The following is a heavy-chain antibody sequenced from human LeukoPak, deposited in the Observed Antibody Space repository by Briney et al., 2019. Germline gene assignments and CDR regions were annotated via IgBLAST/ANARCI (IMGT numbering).Heavy chain of an antibody. D-gene: IGHD5-18*01. CDR2: INHSGST. CDR1: GGSFSGYY. J-gene: IGHJ4*02. CDR3: ARGSGVSIQLWFQGGRYFDY. Sequence: SETLSLTCAVYGGSFSGYYWSWIRQPPGKGLEWIGEINHSGSTNYNPSLKNRVTISVDTSKNQFSLKLSSVTAADTAVYYRARGSGVSIQLWFQGGRYFDYWGQGTLVTVSS. V-gene: IGHV4-34*01.